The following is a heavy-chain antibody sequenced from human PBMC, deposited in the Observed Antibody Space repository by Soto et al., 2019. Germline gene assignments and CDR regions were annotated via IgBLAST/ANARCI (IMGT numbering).Heavy chain of an antibody. V-gene: IGHV3-11*01. CDR3: ARDRFWSSGWSSRGRFDY. CDR2: ISSSGSTI. Sequence: PGGSLRLSCAASGFTFSYYYMSWIRQAPGKGLEWVSYISSSGSTIYYADSVKGRFTISRDNAKNSLYLQMNSLRAEDTAVYYCARDRFWSSGWSSRGRFDYWGQGTLVTVSS. D-gene: IGHD6-19*01. CDR1: GFTFSYYY. J-gene: IGHJ4*02.